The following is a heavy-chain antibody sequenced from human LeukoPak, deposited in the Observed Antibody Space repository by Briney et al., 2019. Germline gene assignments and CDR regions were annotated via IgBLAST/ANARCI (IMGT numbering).Heavy chain of an antibody. CDR3: AKDLDTAMVPNDY. V-gene: IGHV3-23*01. CDR1: GFTFSTYA. CDR2: ISGSGGST. Sequence: GGSLRLSCAASGFTFSTYAMSWVRQAPGKGLEWVSAISGSGGSTYYADSVKGRFTISRDNSKNTLYLQMNSLGAEDTAVYYCAKDLDTAMVPNDYWGQGTLVTVSS. D-gene: IGHD5-18*01. J-gene: IGHJ4*02.